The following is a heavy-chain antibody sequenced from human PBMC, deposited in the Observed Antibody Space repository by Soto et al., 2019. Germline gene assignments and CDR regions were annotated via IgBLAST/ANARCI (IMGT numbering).Heavy chain of an antibody. CDR2: TYYRSKWYN. J-gene: IGHJ2*01. D-gene: IGHD6-13*01. V-gene: IGHV6-1*01. CDR1: GDSVSSNSAA. CDR3: ARGPLDASSSWIYWYFDL. Sequence: SQTLSLTCAISGDSVSSNSAAWNCIRESPSRGLEWLGRTYYRSKWYNDYAVSVKSRITINPDTSKNQFSLQLNSVTPEDTAVYYCARGPLDASSSWIYWYFDLWGRGTLVTVSS.